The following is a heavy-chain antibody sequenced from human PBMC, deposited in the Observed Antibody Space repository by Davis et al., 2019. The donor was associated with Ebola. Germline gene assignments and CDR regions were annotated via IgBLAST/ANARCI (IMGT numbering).Heavy chain of an antibody. D-gene: IGHD3-10*01. CDR1: GYIFTGYY. CDR3: ASTGLLWFGELVLDAFDI. V-gene: IGHV1-2*02. J-gene: IGHJ3*02. Sequence: ASVKVSCKASGYIFTGYYMHWVRQAPGQGLEWMGWINPNSGGTNYAQKFQGRVTMTRDTSISTAYMELSRLRSDDTAVYYCASTGLLWFGELVLDAFDIWGQGTMVTVSS. CDR2: INPNSGGT.